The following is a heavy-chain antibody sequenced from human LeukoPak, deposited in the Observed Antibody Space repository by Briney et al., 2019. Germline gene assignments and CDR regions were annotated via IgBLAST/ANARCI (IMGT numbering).Heavy chain of an antibody. D-gene: IGHD3-10*01. V-gene: IGHV3-23*01. CDR1: GFALTAYG. CDR3: AKDRPTYGSA. Sequence: GGTLRLSCEASGFALTAYGMSWVRQAPGKGLEWVSHSSAYLSIKKYADSVKGRFTISRDNSKNTLYLQMNSLRAEDTAVYYCAKDRPTYGSAWGQGTLVTVSS. J-gene: IGHJ4*02. CDR2: SSAYLSIK.